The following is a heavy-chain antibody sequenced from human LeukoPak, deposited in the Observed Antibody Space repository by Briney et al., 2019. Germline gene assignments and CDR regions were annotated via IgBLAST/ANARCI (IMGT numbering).Heavy chain of an antibody. CDR2: ISGSGGST. CDR1: GFTFSSYA. D-gene: IGHD2-21*02. V-gene: IGHV3-23*01. J-gene: IGHJ4*02. Sequence: PGGSLRLSCAASGFTFSSYAMSWVRQAPGKGLEWVSAISGSGGSTYYADSVKGRFTISRDNSKNTLFLHMNSLRAEDTAVYYCVKDWRDEPNCAADCLQSRGQGTLVTVSS. CDR3: VKDWRDEPNCAADCLQS.